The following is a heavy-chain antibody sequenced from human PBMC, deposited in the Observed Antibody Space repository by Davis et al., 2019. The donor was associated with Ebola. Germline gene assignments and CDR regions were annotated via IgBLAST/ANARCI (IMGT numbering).Heavy chain of an antibody. V-gene: IGHV3-49*04. D-gene: IGHD4-17*01. Sequence: PGGSLRLSCTASGFTFGDYAMSWVRQAPGKGLEWVGFIRSKAYGGTTEYAASVKGRFTISRDDSKSIAYLQMNSLKTEDTAVYYCTRRSRTTVNTHWGQGTLVTVSS. CDR1: GFTFGDYA. CDR3: TRRSRTTVNTH. CDR2: IRSKAYGGTT. J-gene: IGHJ4*02.